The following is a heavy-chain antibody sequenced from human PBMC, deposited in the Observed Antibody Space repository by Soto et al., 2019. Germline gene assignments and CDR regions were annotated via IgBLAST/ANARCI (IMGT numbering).Heavy chain of an antibody. D-gene: IGHD6-19*01. Sequence: GGSLRLSCAASGFTFSSYSMNWVRQAPGRGLEWVSSISSSSSTIYYADSVKGRFTISRDNAKNSLYLQMNSLRDEDTAVYYCARDQGYSSGWYQGAFDIWGQGTMVTVSS. V-gene: IGHV3-48*02. J-gene: IGHJ3*02. CDR3: ARDQGYSSGWYQGAFDI. CDR2: ISSSSSTI. CDR1: GFTFSSYS.